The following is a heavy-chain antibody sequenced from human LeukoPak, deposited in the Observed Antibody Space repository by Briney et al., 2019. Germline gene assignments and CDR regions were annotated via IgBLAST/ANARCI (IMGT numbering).Heavy chain of an antibody. V-gene: IGHV3-11*01. J-gene: IGHJ5*02. CDR2: INIGGTNT. CDR3: ATDGAGFDT. Sequence: GGSLRVSCAASGFTFNDYYMSWIRQAPGKGLEWPSYINIGGTNTHYADSVKGRFTISRDNAKKSLYLEMNNLRAEDTAVYYCATDGAGFDTWGQGVLVTVSS. CDR1: GFTFNDYY.